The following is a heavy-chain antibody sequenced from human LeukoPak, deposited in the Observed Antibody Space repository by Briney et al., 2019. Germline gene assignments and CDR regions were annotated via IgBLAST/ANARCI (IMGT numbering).Heavy chain of an antibody. CDR1: GGSISSGDYY. J-gene: IGHJ6*02. D-gene: IGHD4-17*01. Sequence: SQTLSLTCTVSGGSISSGDYYWRWLRQPPGKGLEWIGYIYYSGSTYYNPSLKSRVTISVDTSKYQFPLKLSSVTAADTAVYYCARGGHDYGAHYYYYGMDVWGQGTTVTVSS. V-gene: IGHV4-30-4*01. CDR2: IYYSGST. CDR3: ARGGHDYGAHYYYYGMDV.